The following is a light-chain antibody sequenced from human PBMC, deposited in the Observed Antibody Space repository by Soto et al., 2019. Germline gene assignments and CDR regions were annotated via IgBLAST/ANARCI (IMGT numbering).Light chain of an antibody. CDR3: SSYTSSTTVV. V-gene: IGLV2-18*02. CDR1: SSDVGSYNR. J-gene: IGLJ2*01. Sequence: QSALTQPPSVSGSPGQSVTISCTGTSSDVGSYNRVSWYQQPPGTAPKLMIYEVSNQPSGVPDRFSGSKSGSTASLTISGLQAEDEADYYCSSYTSSTTVVFGGGTKLTVL. CDR2: EVS.